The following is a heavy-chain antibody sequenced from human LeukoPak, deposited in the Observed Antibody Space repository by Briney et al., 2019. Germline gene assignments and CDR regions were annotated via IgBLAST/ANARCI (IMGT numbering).Heavy chain of an antibody. CDR1: GGSFSGYY. V-gene: IGHV4-34*01. CDR3: ARRGSSSFYYYYYMDV. J-gene: IGHJ6*03. D-gene: IGHD6-13*01. CDR2: IDHSGST. Sequence: SETLSLTCAVYGGSFSGYYWTWIRQPPGKGLEWIGEIDHSGSTNYNPSLKSRVTISVDTSKNQFSLKLSSVTAADTAVYYCARRGSSSFYYYYYMDVWGKGTPVTVSS.